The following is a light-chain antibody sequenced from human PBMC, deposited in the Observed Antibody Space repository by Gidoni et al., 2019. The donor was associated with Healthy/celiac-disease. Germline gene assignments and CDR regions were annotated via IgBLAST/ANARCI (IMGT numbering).Light chain of an antibody. CDR3: SSYTSSSVV. CDR1: SSDFSGYNY. CDR2: DVS. Sequence: QSALTHPASVSGSPGQSITTSCTGTSSDFSGYNYVYRYQQHPGTAPKLMIYDVSNRPSCVSNRFSGSKSGNTASLTISGLQAEDDADYYCSSYTSSSVVFGGGTKLTVL. J-gene: IGLJ2*01. V-gene: IGLV2-14*01.